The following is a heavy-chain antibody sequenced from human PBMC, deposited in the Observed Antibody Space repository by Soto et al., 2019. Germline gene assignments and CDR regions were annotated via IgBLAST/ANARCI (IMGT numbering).Heavy chain of an antibody. CDR3: AREGIAAAGTGAFDI. CDR1: VGSFSVYY. CDR2: INHSGST. V-gene: IGHV4-34*01. D-gene: IGHD6-13*01. J-gene: IGHJ3*02. Sequence: QVQLQQWGAGLLKPSETLSLTCAVYVGSFSVYYWSWIRQPPGKGLEWIGEINHSGSTNYNPSLKSRVTISVDTSKNQFSLKLSSVTAADTAVYYCAREGIAAAGTGAFDIWGQGTMVTVSS.